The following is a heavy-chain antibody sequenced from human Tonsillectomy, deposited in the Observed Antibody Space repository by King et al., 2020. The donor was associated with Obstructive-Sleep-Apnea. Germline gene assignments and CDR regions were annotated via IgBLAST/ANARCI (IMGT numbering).Heavy chain of an antibody. CDR3: ARVAYYYDSSGYSIDY. V-gene: IGHV4-38-2*02. J-gene: IGHJ4*02. CDR1: GYSISSGYY. CDR2: IYHSGST. Sequence: HVQLQESGPGLVKPSETLSLTCTVSGYSISSGYYWGWIRQPPGKGLEWIGTIYHSGSTYYNPSLKSRVTISVDTSKNQFSLKLSSVTAADTALYYCARVAYYYDSSGYSIDYWGQGTLVTVSS. D-gene: IGHD3-22*01.